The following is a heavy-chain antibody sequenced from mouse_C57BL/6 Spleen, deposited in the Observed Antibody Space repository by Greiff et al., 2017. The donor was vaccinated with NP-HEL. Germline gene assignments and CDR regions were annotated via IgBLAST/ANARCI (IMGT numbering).Heavy chain of an antibody. CDR1: GFTFSSYA. Sequence: DVKLVESGGGLVKPGGSLKLSCAASGFTFSSYAMSWVRQTPEKRLEWVATISDGGSYTYYPDNVKGRFTISRDNAKNNLYLQMSHLKSEDTAMYYCAREEGGAMDYWGQGTSVTVSS. CDR2: ISDGGSYT. J-gene: IGHJ4*01. V-gene: IGHV5-4*01. CDR3: AREEGGAMDY.